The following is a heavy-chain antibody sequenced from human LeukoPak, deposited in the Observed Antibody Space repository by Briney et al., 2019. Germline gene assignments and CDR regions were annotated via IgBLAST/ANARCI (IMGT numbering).Heavy chain of an antibody. J-gene: IGHJ4*02. CDR3: ARHVRGGYNRHFDY. CDR1: GGSISNYY. V-gene: IGHV4-59*08. Sequence: SETLSLTCTVSGGSISNYYWSWIRQPPGKGLEWIGYIHYSGSTDYNPSLKSRVTISVDTSKNQFSLKLSSVTAADTAVYYCARHVRGGYNRHFDYWGQGTLVTVSS. CDR2: IHYSGST. D-gene: IGHD5-24*01.